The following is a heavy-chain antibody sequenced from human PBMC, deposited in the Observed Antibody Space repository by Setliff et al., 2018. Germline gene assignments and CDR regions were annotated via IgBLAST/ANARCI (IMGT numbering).Heavy chain of an antibody. CDR1: GGSIAGSTYY. J-gene: IGHJ1*01. Sequence: PSETLSLTCNVSGGSIAGSTYYWGWIRQPPGKGLEWIGRIHYRGTTYSNASLASRLTISVDASKNQFSLKLSSVTAADTAVYYCARHKTGAVGTGEHFQHWGQGTLVTVSS. CDR3: ARHKTGAVGTGEHFQH. V-gene: IGHV4-39*01. CDR2: IHYRGTT. D-gene: IGHD6-19*01.